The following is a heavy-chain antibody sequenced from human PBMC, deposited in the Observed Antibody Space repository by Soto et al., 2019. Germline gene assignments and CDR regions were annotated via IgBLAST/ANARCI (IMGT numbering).Heavy chain of an antibody. CDR3: AKASHDFDY. J-gene: IGHJ4*02. Sequence: PGGSLRLSCAASGFTFSSYGMHWVRQAPGKGLEWVAVISYDGSNKYYADSVKGRFTISRDNSKNTLYLQMNSLRAEDTAVYYCAKASHDFDYWGQGTLVTVSS. CDR2: ISYDGSNK. CDR1: GFTFSSYG. V-gene: IGHV3-30*18.